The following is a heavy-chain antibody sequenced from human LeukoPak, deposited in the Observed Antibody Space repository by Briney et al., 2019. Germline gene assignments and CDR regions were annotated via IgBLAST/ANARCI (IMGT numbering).Heavy chain of an antibody. CDR3: ARGDGDYSPFYFDY. CDR1: GYTFTGDY. J-gene: IGHJ4*02. Sequence: VASVKVSCKASGYTFTGDYMHWVRQAPGQGLEWMGWINFNSGGTNYAQKFQGRVTMTRDTSISTAYMELSRLTSDDTAVYYCARGDGDYSPFYFDYWGLGTLVTVSS. D-gene: IGHD4-17*01. CDR2: INFNSGGT. V-gene: IGHV1-2*02.